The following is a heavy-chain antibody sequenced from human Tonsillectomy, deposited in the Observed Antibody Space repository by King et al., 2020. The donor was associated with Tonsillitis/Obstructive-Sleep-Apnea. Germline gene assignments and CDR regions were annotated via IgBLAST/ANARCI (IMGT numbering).Heavy chain of an antibody. Sequence: ITLKESGPTLVKPTQTLTLTCTFSGFSLSTSGVGVGWIRHPPGKALEWLAVIYWDDVKRYSPSLKSRLTITKNTSKNQVVLTMTNMDPVDTATYYCAHRPSARYFDYWGQGTLVTVSS. CDR1: GFSLSTSGVG. CDR2: IYWDDVK. J-gene: IGHJ4*02. CDR3: AHRPSARYFDY. V-gene: IGHV2-5*02.